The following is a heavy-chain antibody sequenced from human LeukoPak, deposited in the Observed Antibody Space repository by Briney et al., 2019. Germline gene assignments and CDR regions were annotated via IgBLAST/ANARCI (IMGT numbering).Heavy chain of an antibody. J-gene: IGHJ3*02. CDR1: GFTFSSYG. Sequence: GGSLRLSCAASGFTFSSYGMHWVRQAPGKGPEWVAVIWYDGSNKYYADSVKGRFTISRDDSKNTLYLQMNSLRAEDTAVYYCARDLTYCGGDCYPDAFDIWGQGTMVTVSS. CDR2: IWYDGSNK. CDR3: ARDLTYCGGDCYPDAFDI. V-gene: IGHV3-33*01. D-gene: IGHD2-21*02.